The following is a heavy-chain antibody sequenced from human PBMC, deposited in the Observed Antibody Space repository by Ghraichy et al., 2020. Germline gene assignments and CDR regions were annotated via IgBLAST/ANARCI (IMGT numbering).Heavy chain of an antibody. D-gene: IGHD6-6*01. V-gene: IGHV4-31*03. CDR1: GASISSGGHF. CDR3: ARRTRSSAAYSMDV. CDR2: IYNTGST. Sequence: SETLSLTCTVSGASISSGGHFWSWIRQHPGKGLECIGHIYNTGSTYYNPSLNRRVRISVSTSKNQSSLKLRAVSAADTAVYYCARRTRSSAAYSMDVWGQGTTVTVSS. J-gene: IGHJ6*02.